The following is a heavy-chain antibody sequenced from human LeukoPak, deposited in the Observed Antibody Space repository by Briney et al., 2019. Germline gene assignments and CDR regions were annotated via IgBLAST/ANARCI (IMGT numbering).Heavy chain of an antibody. J-gene: IGHJ6*03. CDR2: TYYRSKWYN. Sequence: TSQTLSLTCAISGDSVSSKTAAWNWIRQSPSRGLEWLGRTYYRSKWYNDYAVAVQSRITINPDTSNNQFSLQLKSVTPEDTAVYYCARDMAGSNYYYYCMDVWGKGITVTVSS. CDR3: ARDMAGSNYYYYCMDV. CDR1: GDSVSSKTAA. D-gene: IGHD1-26*01. V-gene: IGHV6-1*01.